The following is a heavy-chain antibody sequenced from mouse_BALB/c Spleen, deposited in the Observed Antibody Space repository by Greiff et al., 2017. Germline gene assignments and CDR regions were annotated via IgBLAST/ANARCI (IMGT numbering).Heavy chain of an antibody. V-gene: IGHV5-4*02. Sequence: EVKLVESGGGLVKPGGSLKLSCAASGFTFSDYYMYWVRQTPEKRLEWVATISDGGSYTYYPDSVKGRFTISRDNAKNNLYLQMSSLKSEDTAMYYCAREENDGLDDWGQGTTLTVSS. J-gene: IGHJ2*01. CDR3: AREENDGLDD. CDR2: ISDGGSYT. CDR1: GFTFSDYY. D-gene: IGHD2-12*01.